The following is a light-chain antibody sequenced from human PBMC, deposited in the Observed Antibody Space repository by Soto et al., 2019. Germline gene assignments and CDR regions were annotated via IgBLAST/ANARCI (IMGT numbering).Light chain of an antibody. CDR3: QQYNTWHPWT. V-gene: IGKV3-15*01. J-gene: IGKJ1*01. CDR2: TVS. CDR1: QSVSSN. Sequence: EIVMTQSPATLSVSLGERATLSCRASQSVSSNLAWYQQKPGQAPRLLIHTVSTRSTGIPARFSGSGFGRQFTLIISRLLSKDFPVYYYQQYNTWHPWTLGQGTMVEI.